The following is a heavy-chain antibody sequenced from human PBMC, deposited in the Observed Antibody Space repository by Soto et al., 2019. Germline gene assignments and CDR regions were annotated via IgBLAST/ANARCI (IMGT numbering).Heavy chain of an antibody. J-gene: IGHJ6*02. Sequence: PGESLKISCKGSGYSFTSYWIGWVRQMPGKGLEWMGIIYPGDSDTRYSPSFQGQVTISADKSISTAYLQWRSLKASDTAMYYCARQERFYNYGIDVWGQGTTITVSS. CDR2: IYPGDSDT. V-gene: IGHV5-51*01. CDR1: GYSFTSYW. CDR3: ARQERFYNYGIDV.